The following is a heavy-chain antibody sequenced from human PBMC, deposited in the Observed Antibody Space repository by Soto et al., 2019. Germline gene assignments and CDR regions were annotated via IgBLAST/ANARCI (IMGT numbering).Heavy chain of an antibody. D-gene: IGHD6-13*01. CDR2: IVVGSGNT. CDR1: GFTFTSSA. Sequence: SVKVSCKASGFTFTSSAVQWVRQARGQRLEWIGWIVVGSGNTNYAQKFQERVTITRDMSTSTAYMELSSLRSEDTAVYYCAADHSSSWYWGYYGMDVWGQGTTVTVPS. J-gene: IGHJ6*02. V-gene: IGHV1-58*01. CDR3: AADHSSSWYWGYYGMDV.